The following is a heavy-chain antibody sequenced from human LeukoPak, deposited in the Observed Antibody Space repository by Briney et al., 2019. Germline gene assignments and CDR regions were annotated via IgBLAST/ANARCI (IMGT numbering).Heavy chain of an antibody. CDR2: ISGYNGNT. Sequence: ASVKVSCKASGYIFTNSGNSWVRQARGQGLEWMGWISGYNGNTKYVQKFQGRVTMTTDTSTSTAYMELRSLRSDDTAVYYCARLYLRYFDWLGTPDYFDYWGQGTLVTVSS. J-gene: IGHJ4*02. D-gene: IGHD3-9*01. CDR3: ARLYLRYFDWLGTPDYFDY. V-gene: IGHV1-18*01. CDR1: GYIFTNSG.